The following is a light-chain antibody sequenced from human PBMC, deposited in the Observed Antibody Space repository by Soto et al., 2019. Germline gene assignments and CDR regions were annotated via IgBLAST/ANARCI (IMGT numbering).Light chain of an antibody. J-gene: IGLJ1*01. CDR1: SSDVDNYIN. CDR2: DVN. Sequence: QSVLTQPRSVSGSPGQSVTISCTRTSSDVDNYINVSWYQQHPGKAPKLLIYDVNKRPSGVPYRFSGSKSGNTASLTISGLQAGDEADYYCCSYAGTYTRVFGTGTKVTVL. V-gene: IGLV2-11*01. CDR3: CSYAGTYTRV.